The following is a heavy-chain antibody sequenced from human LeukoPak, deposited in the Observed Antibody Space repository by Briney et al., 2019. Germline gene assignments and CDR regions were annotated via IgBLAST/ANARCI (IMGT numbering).Heavy chain of an antibody. CDR3: ARDTPLGHGNYQDWFDP. J-gene: IGHJ5*02. CDR1: GGSISSSSYY. CDR2: IYYSGST. V-gene: IGHV4-39*07. D-gene: IGHD4-17*01. Sequence: SETLSLTCTVSGGSISSSSYYWGWIRQPPGKGLEWIGSIYYSGSTYYNPSLKSRVTISVDTSKNQFSLKLSSVTAADTAVYYCARDTPLGHGNYQDWFDPWGQGTLVTVSS.